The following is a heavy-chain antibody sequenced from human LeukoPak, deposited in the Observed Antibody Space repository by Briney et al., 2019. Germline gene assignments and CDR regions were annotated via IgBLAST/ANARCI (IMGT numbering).Heavy chain of an antibody. D-gene: IGHD3-22*01. CDR1: GFTFSSYA. CDR2: ISGSGGST. V-gene: IGHV3-23*01. Sequence: GGSLRLSCAASGFTFSSYAMSWVRQAPGKGLEWVSAISGSGGSTYYADSVKGRFTISRDNSTNTLYLQMNSLRAEDTAVYYCAKFKKEDYYDSSGYYGPANWGQGTLVTVSS. J-gene: IGHJ4*02. CDR3: AKFKKEDYYDSSGYYGPAN.